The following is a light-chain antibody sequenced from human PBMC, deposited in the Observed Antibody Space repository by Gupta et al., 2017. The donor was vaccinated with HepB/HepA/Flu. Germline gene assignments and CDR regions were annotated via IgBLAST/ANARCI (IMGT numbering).Light chain of an antibody. CDR2: QDS. CDR3: QAWDSSIVV. J-gene: IGLJ2*01. Sequence: SYELTQPPSVSVSPGQTASITCSGDKLGDKYACWYQQKPGQSPVLVTYQDSKRPSGIPERFSGSNSGNTATLTISGTQAMDEAYYYCQAWDSSIVVFGGGTKLTVL. V-gene: IGLV3-1*01. CDR1: KLGDKY.